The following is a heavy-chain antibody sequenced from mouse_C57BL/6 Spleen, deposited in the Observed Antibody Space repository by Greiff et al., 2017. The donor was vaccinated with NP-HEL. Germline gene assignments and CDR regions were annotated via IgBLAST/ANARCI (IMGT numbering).Heavy chain of an antibody. V-gene: IGHV7-3*01. CDR1: GFTFTDYY. CDR2: IRNKANGYTT. D-gene: IGHD1-1*01. CDR3: ARGYYYGRGGVYAMDY. J-gene: IGHJ4*01. Sequence: EVQRVESGGGLVQPGGSLSLSCAASGFTFTDYYMSWVRQPPGKALEWLGFIRNKANGYTTEYSASVKGRFTISRDNSQSILYLQMNALRAEDSATYYCARGYYYGRGGVYAMDYWGQGTSVTVSS.